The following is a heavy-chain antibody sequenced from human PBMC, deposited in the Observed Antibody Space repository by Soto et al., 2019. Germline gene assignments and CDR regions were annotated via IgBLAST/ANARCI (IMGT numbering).Heavy chain of an antibody. Sequence: ETLSLTCTVSGGSISSGDYNWSWIRQPPGKALEWLAHIFSDNERSYSTSLQGRLTISKDTSGSQVVLSMTNVDPVDTATYYCARMKVDSYQFYYAMDVWGQGTTVTVSS. CDR1: GGSISSGDYN. D-gene: IGHD3-9*01. V-gene: IGHV2-26*01. J-gene: IGHJ6*02. CDR3: ARMKVDSYQFYYAMDV. CDR2: IFSDNER.